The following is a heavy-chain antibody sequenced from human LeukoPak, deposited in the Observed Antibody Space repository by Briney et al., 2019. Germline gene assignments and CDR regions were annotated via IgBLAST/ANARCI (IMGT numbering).Heavy chain of an antibody. CDR3: ARGYYYDSSGYFAY. CDR1: GGTFSSYA. V-gene: IGHV1-69*05. CDR2: IIPIFGTA. J-gene: IGHJ4*02. D-gene: IGHD3-22*01. Sequence: SVKVSCKASGGTFSSYAISWVRQAPGQGLEWMGGIIPIFGTANYAQKFQGRVAITTDESTSTAYMELSSLRSEDTAVYYCARGYYYDSSGYFAYWGQGTLVTVSS.